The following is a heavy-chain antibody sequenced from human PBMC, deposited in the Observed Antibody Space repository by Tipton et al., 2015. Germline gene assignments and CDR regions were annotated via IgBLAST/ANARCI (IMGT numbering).Heavy chain of an antibody. D-gene: IGHD5-24*01. CDR2: IYYSGSA. Sequence: LRLSCTVSGDSISSSSYFWGWIRQPPGKGLEWIGSIYYSGSAYYNPSLKSRVTISLDTSKNQFSLKLSSVTAADTAVYYCARDLEHGMDVWGQGTTVTVSS. J-gene: IGHJ6*02. CDR1: GDSISSSSYF. V-gene: IGHV4-39*07. CDR3: ARDLEHGMDV.